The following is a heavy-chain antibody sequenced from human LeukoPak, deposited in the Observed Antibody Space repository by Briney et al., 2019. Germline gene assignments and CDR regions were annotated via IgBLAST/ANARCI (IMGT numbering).Heavy chain of an antibody. Sequence: GGSLRLSCAASGFTFSSYAMGWVRQAPGKGLEWVSAISGSGGSTYYADSVKGRFTISRDNSKNTLYLQMNSLRAEDTAVYYCAKAPRGAVAAGYYFDYWGQGTLVTVSS. CDR1: GFTFSSYA. V-gene: IGHV3-23*01. CDR3: AKAPRGAVAAGYYFDY. CDR2: ISGSGGST. J-gene: IGHJ4*02. D-gene: IGHD2-15*01.